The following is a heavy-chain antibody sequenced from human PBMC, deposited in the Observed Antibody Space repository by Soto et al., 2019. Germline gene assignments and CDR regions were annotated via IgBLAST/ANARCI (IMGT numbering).Heavy chain of an antibody. Sequence: GGSLRLSCAASGFTFSSYDMHWVRQATGKGLERVSAIGTAGDTHYSDSVEGRFTISRENAENSLHLQMNSLRAEDTSVYFCARVRGFHHGNDAFDIWGQGTMVTVSS. J-gene: IGHJ3*02. D-gene: IGHD5-12*01. CDR3: ARVRGFHHGNDAFDI. CDR2: IGTAGDT. V-gene: IGHV3-13*01. CDR1: GFTFSSYD.